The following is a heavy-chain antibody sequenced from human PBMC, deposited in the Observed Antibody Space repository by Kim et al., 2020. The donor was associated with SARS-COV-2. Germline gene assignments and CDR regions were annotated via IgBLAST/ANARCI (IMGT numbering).Heavy chain of an antibody. V-gene: IGHV3-30*18. CDR2: TSYDGGNI. J-gene: IGHJ4*02. CDR1: GFSFSTYG. D-gene: IGHD3-22*01. Sequence: GGSLRLSCAASGFSFSTYGMHWVRQAPGKGLEWVALTSYDGGNIYHADSVRGRFTVSRDNYKNTGYLQMNSLRDDDTAVYFCAKALDYNYESSLDYWGQGTLVTVSS. CDR3: AKALDYNYESSLDY.